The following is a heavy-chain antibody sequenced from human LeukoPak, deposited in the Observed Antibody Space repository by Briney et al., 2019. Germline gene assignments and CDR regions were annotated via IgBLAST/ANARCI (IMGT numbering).Heavy chain of an antibody. Sequence: VASVKVSCKASGYTFTNYYMHWVRQAPGQGLGWMGIINPSGGSTSYAQKFQGRVTMTRDTSTSTVSMELSSLRSEDTAVYYCAKSEVGAISWVHWGQGTLVIVSS. J-gene: IGHJ4*02. CDR2: INPSGGST. D-gene: IGHD1-26*01. CDR3: AKSEVGAISWVH. V-gene: IGHV1-46*01. CDR1: GYTFTNYY.